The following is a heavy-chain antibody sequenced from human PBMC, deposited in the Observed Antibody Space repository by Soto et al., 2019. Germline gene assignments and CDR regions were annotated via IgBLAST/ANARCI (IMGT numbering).Heavy chain of an antibody. CDR1: GGSVSSGSYY. Sequence: PSETLSLTCTVSGGSVSSGSYYWSWTRQPPGKGLEWIGYIYYSGSTNYNPSLQSRVTISVDTSKNQFSLKLSSVTAADTAVYYCARMVRSSSWADYWGQGTLVTVSS. V-gene: IGHV4-61*01. CDR2: IYYSGST. D-gene: IGHD6-13*01. CDR3: ARMVRSSSWADY. J-gene: IGHJ4*02.